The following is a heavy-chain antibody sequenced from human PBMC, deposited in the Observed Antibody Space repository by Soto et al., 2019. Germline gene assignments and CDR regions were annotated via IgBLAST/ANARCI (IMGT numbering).Heavy chain of an antibody. J-gene: IGHJ4*02. CDR1: GFTFDDYA. CDR2: ISWNSGSI. CDR3: AKGAQDDYSNPNFDF. V-gene: IGHV3-9*01. Sequence: PGGSLRLSCAASGFTFDDYAMHWVRQAPGKGLEWVSGISWNSGSIGYADSVKGRFTISRDNAKNSLYLQMNSLRAEDTALYYCAKGAQDDYSNPNFDFWGQGTLVTVSS. D-gene: IGHD4-4*01.